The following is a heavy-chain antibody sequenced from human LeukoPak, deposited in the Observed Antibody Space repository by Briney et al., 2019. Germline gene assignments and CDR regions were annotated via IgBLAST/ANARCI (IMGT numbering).Heavy chain of an antibody. CDR2: VFYSGST. CDR1: GGSISSTSYY. Sequence: SETLSLTCTVSGGSISSTSYYWGWIRQPPGKGLEWIGSVFYSGSTYYNPSLKSRVTISVDTSTNQFSPILSSVTAADTAVYYCARHIIDSYGSLYYFGYWGQGTLVTVSS. D-gene: IGHD5-18*01. V-gene: IGHV4-39*01. J-gene: IGHJ4*02. CDR3: ARHIIDSYGSLYYFGY.